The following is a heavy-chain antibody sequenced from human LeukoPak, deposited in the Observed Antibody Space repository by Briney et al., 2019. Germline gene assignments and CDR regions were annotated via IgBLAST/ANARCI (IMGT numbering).Heavy chain of an antibody. D-gene: IGHD6-19*01. CDR2: INHSGST. CDR1: GGSFSGYY. CDR3: AYTSYSSGWYDY. V-gene: IGHV4-34*01. J-gene: IGHJ4*02. Sequence: SETLSLTCAVYGGSFSGYYWSWIRQPPGKGLEWIGEINHSGSTNYNPSLKSRVTISVDTSKNQFSLKLSSVTAADTAVYYCAYTSYSSGWYDYWGQGTLVTVSS.